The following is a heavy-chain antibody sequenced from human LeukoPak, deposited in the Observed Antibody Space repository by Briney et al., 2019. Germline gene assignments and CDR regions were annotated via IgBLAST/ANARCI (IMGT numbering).Heavy chain of an antibody. V-gene: IGHV3-21*01. Sequence: GGSLRLSCAASGFTFSSYSMNWVRQAPGKGLEWVSSISSRSSYIYYADSVKGRFTISRDNAKNSLYLQMNSLRAEDTAVYYCAREGGLQLWGFGYWGQGTLVTVSS. J-gene: IGHJ4*02. D-gene: IGHD5-18*01. CDR1: GFTFSSYS. CDR2: ISSRSSYI. CDR3: AREGGLQLWGFGY.